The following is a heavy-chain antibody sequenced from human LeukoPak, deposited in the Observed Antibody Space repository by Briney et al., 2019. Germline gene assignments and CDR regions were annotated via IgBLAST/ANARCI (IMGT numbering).Heavy chain of an antibody. D-gene: IGHD2-2*01. Sequence: AETLSLTCAVYGGSFSGYYWSWIRQPPGKGLEWIGEMNHSGSTNYNPSLKSRVTISVDTSKNQFSLKLSSVTAADTAVYYCARGPDIVVVPDGFDYWGQGTLVTGTS. CDR3: ARGPDIVVVPDGFDY. CDR2: MNHSGST. V-gene: IGHV4-34*01. CDR1: GGSFSGYY. J-gene: IGHJ4*02.